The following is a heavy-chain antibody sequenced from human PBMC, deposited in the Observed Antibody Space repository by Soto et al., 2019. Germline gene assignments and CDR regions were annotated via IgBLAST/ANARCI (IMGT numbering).Heavy chain of an antibody. CDR1: GYNFASYW. V-gene: IGHV5-51*01. CDR2: IYPGDSDT. Sequence: GESLKISCKGSGYNFASYWIGWVRQMPGKGLEWMGIIYPGDSDTTYSPSFQGQVTISADKSISTAYLQWSSLKASDTAMYYCARRHSSNWHSDHWGQGALVTVSS. J-gene: IGHJ4*02. D-gene: IGHD6-13*01. CDR3: ARRHSSNWHSDH.